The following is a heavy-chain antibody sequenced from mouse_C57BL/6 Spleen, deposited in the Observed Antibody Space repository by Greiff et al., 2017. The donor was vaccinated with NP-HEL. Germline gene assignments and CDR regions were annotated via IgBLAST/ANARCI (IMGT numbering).Heavy chain of an antibody. Sequence: QVQLQQSGPELVKPGASVKISCKASGYAFSSSWMNWVKQRPGKGLEWIGRIYPGDGDTNYNGKFKGKATLTADQSSSTAYMQLSSLTSEDSAVYFCANSNYALYYAMDYWGQGTSVTVSS. CDR3: ANSNYALYYAMDY. V-gene: IGHV1-82*01. CDR2: IYPGDGDT. D-gene: IGHD2-5*01. J-gene: IGHJ4*01. CDR1: GYAFSSSW.